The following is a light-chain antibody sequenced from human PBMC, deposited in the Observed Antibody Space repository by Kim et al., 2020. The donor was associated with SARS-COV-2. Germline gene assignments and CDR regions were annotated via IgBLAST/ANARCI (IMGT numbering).Light chain of an antibody. CDR2: KAS. CDR3: QQYNSYPLT. J-gene: IGKJ4*01. V-gene: IGKV1-5*03. Sequence: IQMTQSPSTLSASVGDRVTITCRASQSISSWLAWYQQKPGKAPKLLIYKASSLESGVPSRFSGSGSGTEFTLTISSLQPDDFATYYCQQYNSYPLTFGGGNKVDIK. CDR1: QSISSW.